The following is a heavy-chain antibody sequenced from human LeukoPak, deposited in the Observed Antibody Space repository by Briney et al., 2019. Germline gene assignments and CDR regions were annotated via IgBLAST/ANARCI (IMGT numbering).Heavy chain of an antibody. J-gene: IGHJ4*02. CDR1: GFTFDDYG. Sequence: GGSLRLSCAASGFTFDDYGMSWVRQAPGKGLEWVSGINWNGGTTGHADSVKGRFTISRDNAKNSLYLQMNSLRAEDTALYYCARAQTYGDYRLLLDYWGQGTLVTVSS. CDR2: INWNGGTT. V-gene: IGHV3-20*04. CDR3: ARAQTYGDYRLLLDY. D-gene: IGHD4-17*01.